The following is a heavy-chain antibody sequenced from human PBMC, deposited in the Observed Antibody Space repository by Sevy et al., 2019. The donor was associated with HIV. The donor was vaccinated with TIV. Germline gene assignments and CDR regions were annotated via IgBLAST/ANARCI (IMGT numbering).Heavy chain of an antibody. V-gene: IGHV3-21*01. CDR3: ARDRITMVQGVITDYYYYGMDV. D-gene: IGHD3-10*01. CDR1: GFTFSSYS. CDR2: ISSSSSYI. J-gene: IGHJ6*02. Sequence: GVSLRLSCAASGFTFSSYSMNWVRQAPGKGLEWVSSISSSSSYIYYADSVKGRFTISRDNAKNSLYLQMNSLRAEDTAVYYCARDRITMVQGVITDYYYYGMDVWGQGTTVTVSS.